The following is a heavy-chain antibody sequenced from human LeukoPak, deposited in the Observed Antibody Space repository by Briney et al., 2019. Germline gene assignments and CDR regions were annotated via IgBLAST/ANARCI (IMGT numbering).Heavy chain of an antibody. Sequence: QAGGSLRLSCAASGFTFSSYGMHWVRQAPGKGLEWVAVISYDGSNKYYADSVKGRFTISRDNSKNTLYLQMNSLRAEDTAVYYCAKDLETRIQLWTYYFDYWGQGTLVTVSS. CDR2: ISYDGSNK. CDR3: AKDLETRIQLWTYYFDY. CDR1: GFTFSSYG. J-gene: IGHJ4*02. D-gene: IGHD5-18*01. V-gene: IGHV3-30*18.